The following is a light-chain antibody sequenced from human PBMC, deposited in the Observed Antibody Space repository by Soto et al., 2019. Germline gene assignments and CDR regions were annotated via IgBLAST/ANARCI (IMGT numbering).Light chain of an antibody. CDR3: QQYNSWTPT. V-gene: IGKV1-39*01. CDR1: QSVSTY. CDR2: AAS. J-gene: IGKJ1*01. Sequence: DIQMTQSPYSLPASVGDRVTITCRASQSVSTYLNWYQQKPGKGPKLLIYAASSLQSGVPSRFSGSGSGTECTRTISSLKYEDVALYGCQQYNSWTPTFGQGTKVDIK.